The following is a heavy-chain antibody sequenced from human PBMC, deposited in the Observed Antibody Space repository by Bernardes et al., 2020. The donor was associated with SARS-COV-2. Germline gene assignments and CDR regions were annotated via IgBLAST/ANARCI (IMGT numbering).Heavy chain of an antibody. V-gene: IGHV3-33*01. CDR3: ARDLGESVWLDYSNSRGDYYYYYGMDV. CDR2: IWYDGSNK. D-gene: IGHD4-4*01. J-gene: IGHJ6*02. CDR1: GFTFSSYG. Sequence: GGSLRLSCAASGFTFSSYGMHWVRQAPGKGLEWVAVIWYDGSNKYYADSVKGRFTISRDNSKNTLYLQMNSLRAEDTAVYYCARDLGESVWLDYSNSRGDYYYYYGMDVWGQGTTVTVSS.